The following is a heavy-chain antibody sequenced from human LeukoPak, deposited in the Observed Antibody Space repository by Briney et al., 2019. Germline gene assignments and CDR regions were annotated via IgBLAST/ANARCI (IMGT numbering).Heavy chain of an antibody. CDR2: ITPIFRTP. CDR1: GGTFSSTT. D-gene: IGHD2-21*02. Sequence: SVKVSCTASGGTFSSTTINWVRQAPGQGLEWMGGITPIFRTPNYAQKFQGRVTITAVESMSTAYMELSSLRSEDTAVYYCARGWLAETTVVTPYNYWGQGTLVTVSS. V-gene: IGHV1-69*13. J-gene: IGHJ4*02. CDR3: ARGWLAETTVVTPYNY.